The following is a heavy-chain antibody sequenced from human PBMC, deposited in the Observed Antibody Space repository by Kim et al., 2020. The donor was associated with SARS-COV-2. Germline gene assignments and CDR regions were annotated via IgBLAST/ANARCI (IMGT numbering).Heavy chain of an antibody. CDR3: ARWGGYDILTGYSLYYGMDV. Sequence: GGSLRLSCAASGFTFDDYGMSWVRQAPGKGLEWVSGINWNGGSTGYADSVKGRFTISRDNAKNSLYLQMNSLRAEDTALYHCARWGGYDILTGYSLYYGMDVWGQGTTVTVSS. CDR1: GFTFDDYG. J-gene: IGHJ6*02. D-gene: IGHD3-9*01. V-gene: IGHV3-20*01. CDR2: INWNGGST.